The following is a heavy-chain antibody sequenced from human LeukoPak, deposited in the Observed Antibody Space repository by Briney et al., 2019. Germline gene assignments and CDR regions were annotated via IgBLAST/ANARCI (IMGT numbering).Heavy chain of an antibody. J-gene: IGHJ3*02. CDR3: ARDRSDCSSTSCYDAFDI. CDR2: IYYSGST. CDR1: GGSISSGDYY. D-gene: IGHD2-2*01. V-gene: IGHV4-30-4*08. Sequence: SQTLSLTCTVSGGSISSGDYYWSWIRQPPGKGLEWIGYIYYSGSTYYNPSLKSRVTISVDTPKNQFSLKLSSVTAADTAVYYCARDRSDCSSTSCYDAFDIWGQGTMVTVSS.